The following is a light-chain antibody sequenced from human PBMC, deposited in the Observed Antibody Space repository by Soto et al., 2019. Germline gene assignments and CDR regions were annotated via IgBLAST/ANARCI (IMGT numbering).Light chain of an antibody. CDR3: QQYHNWPPQYT. CDR2: AAS. V-gene: IGKV3-15*01. J-gene: IGKJ2*01. Sequence: EIGMTQSPSSLSVSLGDGATLSCRASQSIASNLAWYQQKPGQGPRLLIHAASTRAAGVPARFSGSGSGTDFALTISSLKSEDFAVYAYQQYHNWPPQYTFGQGTKLQIK. CDR1: QSIASN.